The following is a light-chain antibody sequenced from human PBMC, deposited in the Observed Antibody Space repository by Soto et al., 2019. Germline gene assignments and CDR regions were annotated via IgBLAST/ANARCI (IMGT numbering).Light chain of an antibody. CDR1: QSVSSN. CDR3: QQYKNWPLT. CDR2: GAS. V-gene: IGKV3-15*01. J-gene: IGKJ4*01. Sequence: EIVMTQSPATLSVSPGGRATLSCRASQSVSSNLAWYQQKPGQAPRLLIYGASTRATVFPARFSGSGSGTEFTLTISSLQSEDFAVYYCQQYKNWPLTFGGGTRVEIK.